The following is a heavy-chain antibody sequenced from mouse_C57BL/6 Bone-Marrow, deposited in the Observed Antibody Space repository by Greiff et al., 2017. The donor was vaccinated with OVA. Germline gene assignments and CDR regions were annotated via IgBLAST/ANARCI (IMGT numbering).Heavy chain of an antibody. CDR3: AGYRGSTMVTGCAMDY. J-gene: IGHJ4*01. V-gene: IGHV1-81*01. CDR1: GYTFTSYG. CDR2: IYPRSGNT. D-gene: IGHD2-2*01. Sequence: QVQLKQSGAELARPGASVKLSCKASGYTFTSYGISWVKQRTGQGLEWIGEIYPRSGNTYYNEKFKGKATLTADKSSSTAYMELRSLTSEDSAVYFGAGYRGSTMVTGCAMDYWGQGTSVTVSS.